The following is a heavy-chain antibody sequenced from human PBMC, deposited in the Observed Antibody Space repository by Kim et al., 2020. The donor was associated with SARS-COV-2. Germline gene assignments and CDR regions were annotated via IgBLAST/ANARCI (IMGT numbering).Heavy chain of an antibody. CDR2: IYYSGST. Sequence: SETLSLTCTVSGGSISSYYWSWIRQPPGKGLEWIGYIYYSGSTNYNPSLKSRVTISVDTSKNQFSLKLSSVTAADTAVYYCARAGWGRLVGYYYYGMDVWGQGTTVTVSS. V-gene: IGHV4-59*13. CDR3: ARAGWGRLVGYYYYGMDV. CDR1: GGSISSYY. J-gene: IGHJ6*02. D-gene: IGHD3-9*01.